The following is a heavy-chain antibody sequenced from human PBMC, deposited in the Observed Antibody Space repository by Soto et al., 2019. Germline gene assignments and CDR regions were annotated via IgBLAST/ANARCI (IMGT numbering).Heavy chain of an antibody. J-gene: IGHJ3*02. V-gene: IGHV1-69*13. Sequence: SVKVSGKASGGTFGSYAISWVRQAPGQGLEWMGGIIPIFGTANYAQKFQGRVTITADESTSTAYMALSSLRSEDTAVYYCAGDKCSGGAFDIWGQGTMVTVAS. CDR2: IIPIFGTA. CDR1: GGTFGSYA. CDR3: AGDKCSGGAFDI. D-gene: IGHD2-15*01.